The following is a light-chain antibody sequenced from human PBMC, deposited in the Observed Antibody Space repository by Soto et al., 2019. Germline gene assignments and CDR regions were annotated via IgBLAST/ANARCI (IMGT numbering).Light chain of an antibody. CDR2: AAS. CDR1: QSISSY. J-gene: IGKJ4*01. V-gene: IGKV1-39*01. CDR3: QQSYSTPLLT. Sequence: DIQMTQSPSSLSASVGDRVTITCRAIQSISSYLNWYQQKPGKAPKLLIYAASSLQSGVPSRFSGSGYGTDFTLTISSLQPEDFATYYCQQSYSTPLLTFGGGTKVDIK.